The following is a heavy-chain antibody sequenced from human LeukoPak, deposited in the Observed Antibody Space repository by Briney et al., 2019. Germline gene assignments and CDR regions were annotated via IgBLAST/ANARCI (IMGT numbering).Heavy chain of an antibody. V-gene: IGHV3-30*02. D-gene: IGHD2-8*01. Sequence: GGSLRLSCAASGFTFSSYGMHWVRQAPGKGLEWVAFIRYDGSNKYYADSVKGRFTISRDNSKNTLYLRMNSLRAEDTAVYYCAPHCTNGVCYLDFDYWGQGTLVTVSS. CDR3: APHCTNGVCYLDFDY. J-gene: IGHJ4*02. CDR2: IRYDGSNK. CDR1: GFTFSSYG.